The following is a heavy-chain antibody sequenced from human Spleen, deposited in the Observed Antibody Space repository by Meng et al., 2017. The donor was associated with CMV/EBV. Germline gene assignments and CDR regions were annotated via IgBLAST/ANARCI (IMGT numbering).Heavy chain of an antibody. Sequence: GESLKISCAASGFTFSSYWMHWVRQAPGKGLVWVSRINSDGSSTSYADSVKGRFTISRDNAKNTLYLQMNSLRAEDMAVYYCARELLALYNWGQGTLVTVSS. CDR3: ARELLALYN. D-gene: IGHD2-8*02. V-gene: IGHV3-74*01. J-gene: IGHJ4*02. CDR1: GFTFSSYW. CDR2: INSDGSST.